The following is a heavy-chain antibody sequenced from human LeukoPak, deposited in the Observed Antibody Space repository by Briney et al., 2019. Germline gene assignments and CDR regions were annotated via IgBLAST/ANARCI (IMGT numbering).Heavy chain of an antibody. D-gene: IGHD6-13*01. Sequence: SGTLSLTCAVSGGSISSSNWWSWVRQPTGRGLEWIGEIYHSGSTNYSPSLKSRVTISVDKSKNQFSLKLSSVTAADTAVYYCASSYSSSWYGYFQHWGQGTLVTVSS. CDR2: IYHSGST. CDR1: GGSISSSNW. CDR3: ASSYSSSWYGYFQH. J-gene: IGHJ1*01. V-gene: IGHV4-4*02.